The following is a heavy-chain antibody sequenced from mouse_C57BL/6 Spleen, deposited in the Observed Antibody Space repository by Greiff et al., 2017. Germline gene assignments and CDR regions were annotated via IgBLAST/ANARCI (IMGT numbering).Heavy chain of an antibody. CDR2: IYPGAGDT. CDR3: ARSGGRYFDV. V-gene: IGHV1-82*01. CDR1: GYAFSSSW. Sequence: VQLQQSGPELVKPGASVKISCKASGYAFSSSWMNWVKQRPGKGLEWIGRIYPGAGDTNYNGKFKGKATLTADKSYSTADMQLSSLTAEDSAVYFCARSGGRYFDVWGTGTTVTVSS. J-gene: IGHJ1*03. D-gene: IGHD3-1*01.